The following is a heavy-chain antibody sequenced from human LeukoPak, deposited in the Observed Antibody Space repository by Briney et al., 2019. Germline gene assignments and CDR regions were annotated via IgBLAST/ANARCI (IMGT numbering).Heavy chain of an antibody. J-gene: IGHJ4*02. CDR2: IKQDGSEK. CDR3: ARPVAGTSFDY. CDR1: GFTVSSNY. V-gene: IGHV3-7*05. D-gene: IGHD6-19*01. Sequence: GGSLRLSCAASGFTVSSNYMSWVRQAPGKGLEWVANIKQDGSEKYYVDSVKGRFTISRDNAKNSLYLQMNSLRAEDTAVYYCARPVAGTSFDYWGQGTLVTVSS.